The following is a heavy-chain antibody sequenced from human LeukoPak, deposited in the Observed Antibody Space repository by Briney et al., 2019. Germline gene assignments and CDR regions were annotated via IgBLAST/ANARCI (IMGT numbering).Heavy chain of an antibody. Sequence: GGSLRLSCAASGFTFSSYMMTWVRQAPGKGLEWVSTISSNGVGTYYADSVKGRFSISRDNSKNTLYLQMNSLRAEDTAVYYCAKGDNYYDSSGYYYVRALVDYWGQGTLVTVSS. D-gene: IGHD3-22*01. CDR3: AKGDNYYDSSGYYYVRALVDY. CDR1: GFTFSSYM. CDR2: ISSNGVGT. V-gene: IGHV3-23*01. J-gene: IGHJ4*02.